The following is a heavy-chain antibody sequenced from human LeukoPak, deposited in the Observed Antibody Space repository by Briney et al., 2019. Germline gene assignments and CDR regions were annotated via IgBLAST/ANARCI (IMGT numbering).Heavy chain of an antibody. D-gene: IGHD3-10*01. J-gene: IGHJ4*02. CDR2: IYYSGST. CDR3: ARQGVTTMVINY. V-gene: IGHV4-39*01. CDR1: GGSISSSSYY. Sequence: SETLSLTCTVSGGSISSSSYYWGWIRQPPGKGLEWIGSIYYSGSTYYNPSLKSRVTMSVDTSKNQFSLKLSSVTAADTAVYYCARQGVTTMVINYWGQGTLVTVSS.